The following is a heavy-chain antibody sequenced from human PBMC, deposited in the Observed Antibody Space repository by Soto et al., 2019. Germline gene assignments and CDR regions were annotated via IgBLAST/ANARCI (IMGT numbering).Heavy chain of an antibody. Sequence: PGESLKISCKGSGYSFTSYWIGWVRQMPGKGLEWMGIIYPGDSDTRSSPSFQGQVTISADKSISTAYLQWSSLKASDTAMYYCERTSVNYYYYYGMDVWGQGTTVTVYS. V-gene: IGHV5-51*01. J-gene: IGHJ6*02. CDR3: ERTSVNYYYYYGMDV. CDR2: IYPGDSDT. D-gene: IGHD4-4*01. CDR1: GYSFTSYW.